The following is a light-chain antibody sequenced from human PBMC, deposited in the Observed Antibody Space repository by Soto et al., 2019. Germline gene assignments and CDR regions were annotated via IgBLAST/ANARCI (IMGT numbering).Light chain of an antibody. CDR2: EVS. Sequence: QSVLTQPASVSGSPGQSITISCTGTSSDVGGYNYASWYQQHPGKAPKLMIYEVSNRPSGVSNRFSGSKSGNTASLTISGLQAEDEADYYCSSYTSSSTLLVFGTGTKLTVL. CDR1: SSDVGGYNY. CDR3: SSYTSSSTLLV. J-gene: IGLJ1*01. V-gene: IGLV2-14*01.